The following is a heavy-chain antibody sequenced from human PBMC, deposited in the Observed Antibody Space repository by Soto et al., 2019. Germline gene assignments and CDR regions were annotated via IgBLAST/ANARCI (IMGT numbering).Heavy chain of an antibody. J-gene: IGHJ5*02. V-gene: IGHV4-4*07. Sequence: SATRSLTGSVSGSSMNNYYVTWIRLPAGKGLEWIGRIYSSGGTHYNPSLKSRVTISLDTSKNQFSLRLNSVTAADTAVYYCARGQRFSDWFDPWGQGTLVTVSS. CDR2: IYSSGGT. CDR3: ARGQRFSDWFDP. D-gene: IGHD3-3*01. CDR1: GSSMNNYY.